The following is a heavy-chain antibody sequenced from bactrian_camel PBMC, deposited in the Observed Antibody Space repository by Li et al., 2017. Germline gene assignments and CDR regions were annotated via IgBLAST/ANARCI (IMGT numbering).Heavy chain of an antibody. CDR1: GYSRHC. J-gene: IGHJ4*01. CDR3: AARLSYFCPVMPHIVYSS. Sequence: HVQLVESGGGSVQSGGSLRLSCAASGYSRHCMGWFRQAPGKEREGVAAIDSDGSTRYADSVKGRFTISRDNAKTTLYLQMDSLKPEDTAMYYCAARLSYFCPVMPHIVYSSWGRGTQVTVS. V-gene: IGHV3S53*01. D-gene: IGHD2*01. CDR2: IDSDGST.